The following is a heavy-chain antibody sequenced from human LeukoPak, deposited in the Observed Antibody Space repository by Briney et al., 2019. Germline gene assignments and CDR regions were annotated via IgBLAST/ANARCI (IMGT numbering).Heavy chain of an antibody. D-gene: IGHD3-10*01. CDR3: AKDVGGYYFTYWSGCFDH. V-gene: IGHV3-23*01. CDR1: GFTFSIYA. Sequence: GGSLRLSWAGSGFTFSIYAMSWVRQAQGKGLEWVSGISSGGGGTYYADSVKGRFTISRDNSKNTLDLEMNSLRAEDTAVYYCAKDVGGYYFTYWSGCFDHWGQGTLVTVSS. J-gene: IGHJ4*02. CDR2: ISSGGGGT.